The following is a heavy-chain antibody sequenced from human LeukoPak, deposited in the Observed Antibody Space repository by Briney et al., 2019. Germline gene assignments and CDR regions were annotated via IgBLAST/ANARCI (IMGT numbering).Heavy chain of an antibody. CDR2: ISWDSTTI. V-gene: IGHV3-48*04. CDR1: GFTFGPYA. J-gene: IGHJ4*02. CDR3: ARDADGNTDY. Sequence: AGSLRLSCAASGFTFGPYAMTWVRLAPGKGLQWVAYISWDSTTIHYADSVRGRFTISRDNAKNSLYLQMNSLRVEDTAVYYCARDADGNTDYWGQGTLVTVSS.